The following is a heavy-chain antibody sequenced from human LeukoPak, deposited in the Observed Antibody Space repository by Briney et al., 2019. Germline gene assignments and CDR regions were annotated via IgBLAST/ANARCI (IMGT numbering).Heavy chain of an antibody. CDR3: ARDRLNFFDY. Sequence: SETLALTCTVSGGSISCCYGSWIREPPGKGLEWIGYIYYSGNTKYNPSLKSRVTMSVDTSRNQFSLKLSSVTAADTAVYYCARDRLNFFDYWGQGTLVTVSS. V-gene: IGHV4-59*01. CDR1: GGSISCCY. J-gene: IGHJ4*02. CDR2: IYYSGNT.